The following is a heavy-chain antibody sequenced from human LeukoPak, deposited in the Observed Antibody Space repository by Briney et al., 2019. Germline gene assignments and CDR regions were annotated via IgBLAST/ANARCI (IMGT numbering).Heavy chain of an antibody. V-gene: IGHV1-18*01. J-gene: IGHJ4*02. CDR3: ARQNAAYDSSGYSNDY. Sequence: ASVKVSCKASGYTFTSYGISWVRQAPGQGLEWMGWISAYNGNTNYAQKLQGRVTMTTDTSTSTAYMELRSLRSDETAVYYCARQNAAYDSSGYSNDYWGQGTLVTVSS. CDR1: GYTFTSYG. CDR2: ISAYNGNT. D-gene: IGHD3-22*01.